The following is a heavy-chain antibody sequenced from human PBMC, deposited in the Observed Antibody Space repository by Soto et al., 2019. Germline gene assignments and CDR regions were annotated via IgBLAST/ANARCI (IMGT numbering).Heavy chain of an antibody. CDR1: GGSISSFY. CDR2: IYYSGST. Sequence: PSETLSLTCTVSGGSISSFYWSWIRQPPGKGLEWIGYIYYSGSTNYNPSLKSRVTISVDTSKNQFSLNLSSMTAADTAVYYCARMVRGVIPNDWGQGTLVTVSS. D-gene: IGHD3-10*01. J-gene: IGHJ4*02. V-gene: IGHV4-59*01. CDR3: ARMVRGVIPND.